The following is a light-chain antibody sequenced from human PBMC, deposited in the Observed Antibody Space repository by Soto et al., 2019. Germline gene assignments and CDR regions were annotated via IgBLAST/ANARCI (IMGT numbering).Light chain of an antibody. CDR1: QSVSSY. J-gene: IGKJ4*01. CDR2: DAS. CDR3: QQRSNWPT. Sequence: EIVLTQSPGTLSLSPGERATLSCRASQSVSSYLAWYQQKTGQAPRLLIYDASNRATGIPARFSGSGSGTDFTLTSSSLEPADFAVYYCQQRSNWPTFGGGTKVEIK. V-gene: IGKV3-11*01.